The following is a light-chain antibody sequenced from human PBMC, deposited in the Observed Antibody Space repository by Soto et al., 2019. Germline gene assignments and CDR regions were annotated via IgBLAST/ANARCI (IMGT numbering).Light chain of an antibody. CDR1: QSVSSSF. CDR3: QQYGSSALT. Sequence: EIVLTQSPGTLSLSPGDRATLSCRASQSVSSSFLAWYQQKPGQAPRLLIYGASSRATGIPERFSGSGSGTDFTLTISRLEPEDFAVYYCQQYGSSALTFGGGTKVEIK. V-gene: IGKV3-20*01. J-gene: IGKJ4*01. CDR2: GAS.